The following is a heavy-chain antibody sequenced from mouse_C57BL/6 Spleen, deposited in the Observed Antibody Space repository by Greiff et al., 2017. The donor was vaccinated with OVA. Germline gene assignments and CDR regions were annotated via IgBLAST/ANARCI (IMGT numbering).Heavy chain of an antibody. CDR2: IYPSDSET. Sequence: VQLQQPGAELVRPGSSVKLSCKASGYTFTSYWMDWVKQRPGQGLEWIGNIYPSDSETHYNQKFKDKATLTVDKSSSTAYMQLSSLTSEDSAVYYCAREGGYGSSLDYWGQGTTLTVSS. CDR1: GYTFTSYW. D-gene: IGHD1-1*01. V-gene: IGHV1-61*01. CDR3: AREGGYGSSLDY. J-gene: IGHJ2*01.